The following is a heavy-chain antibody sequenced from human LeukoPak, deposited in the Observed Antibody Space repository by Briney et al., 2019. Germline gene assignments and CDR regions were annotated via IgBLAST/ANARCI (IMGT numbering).Heavy chain of an antibody. V-gene: IGHV3-53*05. J-gene: IGHJ4*02. CDR3: AREVDDYGGNSFDY. Sequence: PGGSLRLSCAASGFTVSSNYMSWVRQAPGKGLEWVSVIYSGGSTYYADSVKGRFTISRDNSKNTLYLQMNSLRAEDTAVYYCAREVDDYGGNSFDYWGQGTLVTVSS. CDR1: GFTVSSNY. CDR2: IYSGGST. D-gene: IGHD4-23*01.